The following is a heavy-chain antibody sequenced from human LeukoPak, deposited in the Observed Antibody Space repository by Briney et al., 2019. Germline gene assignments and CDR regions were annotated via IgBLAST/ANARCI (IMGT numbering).Heavy chain of an antibody. CDR3: AKPKTLDGYNSFDY. CDR2: ISGSGGST. CDR1: GFTFSSYA. J-gene: IGHJ4*02. V-gene: IGHV3-23*01. D-gene: IGHD5-24*01. Sequence: GGSLRLSCAASGFTFSSYAMGWVRQAPGKGLEWVSAISGSGGSTYYADSVKGRFTISRDNSKNTLYLQMNSLRAEDTAVYYCAKPKTLDGYNSFDYWGQGTLVTVSS.